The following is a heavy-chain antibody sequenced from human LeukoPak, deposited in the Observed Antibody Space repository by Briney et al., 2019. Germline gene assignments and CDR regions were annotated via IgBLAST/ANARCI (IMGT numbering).Heavy chain of an antibody. V-gene: IGHV4-4*07. CDR1: GGSISSYY. D-gene: IGHD1-1*01. J-gene: IGHJ4*02. CDR2: IYTSGST. CDR3: ASLTLTYNPLDF. Sequence: SETLSLTCTVSGGSISSYYWSWIRQPAGKGLEWIGRIYTSGSTNYNPSLKSRVTISVDTSKNQFSLKLTSVTAADTAVYYCASLTLTYNPLDFWGQGTLVTVSS.